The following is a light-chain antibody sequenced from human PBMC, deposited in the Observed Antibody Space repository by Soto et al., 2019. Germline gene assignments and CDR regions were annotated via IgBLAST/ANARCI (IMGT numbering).Light chain of an antibody. J-gene: IGKJ1*01. Sequence: DIQMTQSPSTLSASVGDRVTITCRASQSISTWLAWYQQKPGKAPKLLIYKASSLESGVPSRFSGSGSGTEFTLTISSLKPDDLATYYCQQYSTYSPWAFGPGTNVDIK. CDR1: QSISTW. V-gene: IGKV1-5*03. CDR3: QQYSTYSPWA. CDR2: KAS.